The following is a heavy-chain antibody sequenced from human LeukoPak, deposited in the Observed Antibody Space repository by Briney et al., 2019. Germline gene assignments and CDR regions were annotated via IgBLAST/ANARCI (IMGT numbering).Heavy chain of an antibody. D-gene: IGHD6-13*01. V-gene: IGHV3-53*01. CDR1: GFTVSSNY. CDR2: IYSGGST. CDR3: ASIIAAAGPPRY. J-gene: IGHJ4*02. Sequence: GGSQRLSCAASGFTVSSNYMSWVRQAPGKGLEWVSVIYSGGSTYYADSVKGRFTISRDNSKNTLYLQMNSLRAEDTAVYYCASIIAAAGPPRYWGQGTLVTVSS.